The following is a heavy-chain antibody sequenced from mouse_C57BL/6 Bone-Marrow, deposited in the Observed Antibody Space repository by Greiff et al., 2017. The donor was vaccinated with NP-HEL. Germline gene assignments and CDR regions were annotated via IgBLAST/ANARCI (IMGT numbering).Heavy chain of an antibody. CDR2: ISSGGDYI. J-gene: IGHJ4*01. CDR1: GFTFSSYA. Sequence: EVQVVESGEGLVKPGGSLKLSCAASGFTFSSYAMSWVRQTPEKRLEWVAYISSGGDYIYYADTVKGRFTISRDNARNTLYLQMSSLKSEDTAMYYCTRAPYGNYVDYYAMDYWGQGTSVTVSS. V-gene: IGHV5-9-1*02. D-gene: IGHD2-1*01. CDR3: TRAPYGNYVDYYAMDY.